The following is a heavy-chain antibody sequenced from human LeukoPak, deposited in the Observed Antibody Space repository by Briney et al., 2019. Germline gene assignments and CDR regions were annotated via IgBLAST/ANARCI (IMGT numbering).Heavy chain of an antibody. Sequence: SQTLSVTCDISGESVSSKNGAWNWIKQSPSRGLEWLGRNYYRSKWYTDYAVSMNGRITISPDTSKNQFSLQLNSVTPDDTAVYYCARDVGTSGWHTFDYWGQGTLVTVSS. J-gene: IGHJ4*02. CDR3: ARDVGTSGWHTFDY. V-gene: IGHV6-1*01. CDR2: NYYRSKWYT. CDR1: GESVSSKNGA. D-gene: IGHD6-19*01.